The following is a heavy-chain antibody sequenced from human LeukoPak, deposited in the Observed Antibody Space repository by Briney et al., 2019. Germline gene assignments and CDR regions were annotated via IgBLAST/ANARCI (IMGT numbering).Heavy chain of an antibody. CDR2: ISAYNGNT. CDR3: ARSRGNYYDSSGYSLGAFDI. J-gene: IGHJ3*02. V-gene: IGHV1-18*01. Sequence: GASVKVSCKASGYTFTSYSISWVRQAPGQGLEWMGWISAYNGNTNYAQKLQGRVTMTTDTSTSTAYMELRSLRSDDTAVYYCARSRGNYYDSSGYSLGAFDIWGQGTMVTVSS. CDR1: GYTFTSYS. D-gene: IGHD3-22*01.